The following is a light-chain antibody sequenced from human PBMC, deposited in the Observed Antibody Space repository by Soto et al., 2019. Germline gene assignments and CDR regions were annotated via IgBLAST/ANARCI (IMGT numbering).Light chain of an antibody. CDR2: KAS. CDR1: QTISSW. CDR3: QQVKSHST. Sequence: DIQITQSPSTLSGSVGVRVTITCRASQTISSWLAWYQQKPGKAPKLLIQKASNLESGVPSRFRGSGSGTEFTLTISSLQPDDFATYYCQQVKSHSTFGQGTKVDIK. J-gene: IGKJ1*01. V-gene: IGKV1-5*03.